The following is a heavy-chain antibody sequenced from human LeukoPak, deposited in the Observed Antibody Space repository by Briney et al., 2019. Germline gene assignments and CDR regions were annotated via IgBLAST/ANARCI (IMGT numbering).Heavy chain of an antibody. CDR2: IYYSGST. D-gene: IGHD3-22*01. J-gene: IGHJ3*02. V-gene: IGHV4-30-4*08. CDR1: GGSFSGYY. Sequence: SETLSLTCAVYGGSFSGYYWSWIRQPPGKGLEWIGYIYYSGSTYYNPSLKSRVTISVDTSKNQFSLKLSSVTAADTAVYYCARTFYYDSSGYYFSDAFDIWGQGTMVTVSS. CDR3: ARTFYYDSSGYYFSDAFDI.